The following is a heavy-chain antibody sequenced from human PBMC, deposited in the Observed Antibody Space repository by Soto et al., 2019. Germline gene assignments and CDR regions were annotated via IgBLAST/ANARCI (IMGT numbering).Heavy chain of an antibody. Sequence: QITLKESGPTLVKPTQTLTLTCTFSGFSLSSSEMGVGWIRQPPGKALDWLALIYWDDDKHYSPSLKNRLTITKDTSKNQVVLTVTSMDPGDTPTYYCAHRYLAVSGAAWRSRGQGTLVTVSS. D-gene: IGHD6-19*01. CDR2: IYWDDDK. J-gene: IGHJ4*02. CDR3: AHRYLAVSGAAWRS. V-gene: IGHV2-5*02. CDR1: GFSLSSSEMG.